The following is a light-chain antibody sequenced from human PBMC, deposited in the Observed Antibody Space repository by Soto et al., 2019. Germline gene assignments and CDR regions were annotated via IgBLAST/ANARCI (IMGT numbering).Light chain of an antibody. CDR1: QRLLHSNGYHF. V-gene: IGKV2-28*01. CDR3: MQALQTPYP. CDR2: LGS. Sequence: EIVMTQSPASLPVTPGEPASISCRSSQRLLHSNGYHFLDWYLQKPGQSPQLLINLGSYRASGVPDRVSGSGAGTDFTLEISRVEAEDVGVYYCMQALQTPYPFGQGTKLEIK. J-gene: IGKJ2*01.